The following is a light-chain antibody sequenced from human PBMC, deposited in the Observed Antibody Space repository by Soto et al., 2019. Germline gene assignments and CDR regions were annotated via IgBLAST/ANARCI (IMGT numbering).Light chain of an antibody. CDR1: SSDVGSYNL. CDR2: EGS. V-gene: IGLV2-23*01. CDR3: CSYAGISTSV. Sequence: QSVLTQPASVSGSPGQSITISCTGTSSDVGSYNLVSWYQQHPGKAPKLMIYEGSKRPSGVSNRFSGSKSGNTASLTISGLHAEDEADYYCCSYAGISTSVFGGGTKLTVL. J-gene: IGLJ2*01.